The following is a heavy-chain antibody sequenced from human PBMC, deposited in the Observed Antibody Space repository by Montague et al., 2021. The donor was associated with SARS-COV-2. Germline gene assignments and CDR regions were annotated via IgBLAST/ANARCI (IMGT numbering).Heavy chain of an antibody. Sequence: SETLSLTCAVYRGSFSDYYWTWIRQSPEKGLEWIGEINHSADTNYNPSLNSRVSMSMDTSNNQFSLRLDSVTAADTAVYYCARGARQGYGFRLGSFDSWGQGTLVTVSS. J-gene: IGHJ4*02. D-gene: IGHD3-10*01. CDR1: RGSFSDYY. CDR2: INHSADT. V-gene: IGHV4-34*01. CDR3: ARGARQGYGFRLGSFDS.